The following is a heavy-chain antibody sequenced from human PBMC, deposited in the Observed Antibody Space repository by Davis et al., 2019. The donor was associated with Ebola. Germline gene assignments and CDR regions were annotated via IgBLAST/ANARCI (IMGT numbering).Heavy chain of an antibody. CDR3: ARLRTYYRLAIDY. V-gene: IGHV4-39*07. CDR2: IYHSGST. CDR1: GGSISSSSYY. J-gene: IGHJ4*02. D-gene: IGHD3-10*01. Sequence: SETLSLTCTVSGGSISSSSYYWGWIRQPPGKGLEWIGSIYHSGSTNYNPSLRSRVTISVDKSKNQFSLKLSSVTAADTAVYYCARLRTYYRLAIDYWGQGTLVTVSS.